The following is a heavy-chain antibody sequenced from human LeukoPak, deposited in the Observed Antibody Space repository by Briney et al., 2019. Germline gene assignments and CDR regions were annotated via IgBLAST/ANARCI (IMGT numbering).Heavy chain of an antibody. CDR1: GFTFSDYS. Sequence: PGGSLRLSXTASGFTFSDYSMNWVRQAPGKGLEWVSSISRRSRHVYYAGSVKGRFTISRDNAKNSLYLQMNSLRAEDMAVYFCVRHLMGSGATTAYLHHWGQGTLVTVSS. J-gene: IGHJ1*01. V-gene: IGHV3-21*01. CDR3: VRHLMGSGATTAYLHH. CDR2: ISRRSRHV. D-gene: IGHD4/OR15-4a*01.